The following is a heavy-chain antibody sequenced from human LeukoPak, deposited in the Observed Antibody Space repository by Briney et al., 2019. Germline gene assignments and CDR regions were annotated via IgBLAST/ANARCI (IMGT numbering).Heavy chain of an antibody. J-gene: IGHJ4*02. CDR2: INPNSGGT. D-gene: IGHD3-22*01. CDR1: EYTFTGYY. CDR3: ARDQGDSSGYSTQPAFDY. Sequence: ASVKVSCKASEYTFTGYYMHWVRQAPGQGLEWMGWINPNSGGTNYAQKFQGWVTMTRDTSISTAYMELSRLRSDDTAVYYRARDQGDSSGYSTQPAFDYWGQGTLVTVSS. V-gene: IGHV1-2*04.